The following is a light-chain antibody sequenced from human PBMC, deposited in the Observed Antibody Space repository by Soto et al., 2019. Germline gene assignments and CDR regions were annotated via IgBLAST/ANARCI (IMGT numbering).Light chain of an antibody. Sequence: DRVLTQSPATLSVSLGDSATLSCMSSQSVSLSLAWYQMRPGQPPRLLIYGASTRATDIPARFSGSGSGTDFTLTISSLKSEDFAVYFCQQYHIWHSWTFGQGTKVDIK. CDR2: GAS. V-gene: IGKV3-15*01. CDR3: QQYHIWHSWT. CDR1: QSVSLS. J-gene: IGKJ1*01.